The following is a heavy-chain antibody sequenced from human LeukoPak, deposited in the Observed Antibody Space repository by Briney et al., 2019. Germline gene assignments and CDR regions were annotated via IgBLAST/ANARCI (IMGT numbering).Heavy chain of an antibody. CDR2: IYYSGST. J-gene: IGHJ5*02. D-gene: IGHD2-15*01. CDR1: GGSISSSSYY. Sequence: PSETLSLTCTVSGGSISSSSYYWGWIRQPPGKGLEWIGSIYYSGSTYYNPSLKSRVTISVDTSKNQFSLKLSSVTAADTAVYYCARQGLGLDPWGQGTLVTVSS. CDR3: ARQGLGLDP. V-gene: IGHV4-39*01.